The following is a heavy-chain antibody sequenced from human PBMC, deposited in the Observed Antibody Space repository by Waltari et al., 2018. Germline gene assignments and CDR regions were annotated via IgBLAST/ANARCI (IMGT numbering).Heavy chain of an antibody. D-gene: IGHD6-13*01. V-gene: IGHV1-69*01. Sequence: SWVRQSPGQGIEWMGGIMPMFGTANYAQKFQGRVTSTADESTNTAYMELSSLRSEDAAVFYCAGGIAEAEGDLLEYWGQGTLVTVSS. CDR2: IMPMFGTA. J-gene: IGHJ4*02. CDR3: AGGIAEAEGDLLEY.